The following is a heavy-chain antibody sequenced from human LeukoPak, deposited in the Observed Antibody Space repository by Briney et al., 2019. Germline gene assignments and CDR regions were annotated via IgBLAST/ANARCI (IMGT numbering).Heavy chain of an antibody. D-gene: IGHD6-19*01. V-gene: IGHV3-33*06. CDR2: IWAGGRNQ. CDR1: GFTFSSFG. CDR3: AKVRAPSGWFNSDY. J-gene: IGHJ4*02. Sequence: PGTSLRLSCAASGFTFSSFGMHWVRQAPGKGLEWLAVIWAGGRNQYYADSVKGRFTISRDNSKNTLYLQMNSLRVEDTAAYYCAKVRAPSGWFNSDYWGQGTLVTVSS.